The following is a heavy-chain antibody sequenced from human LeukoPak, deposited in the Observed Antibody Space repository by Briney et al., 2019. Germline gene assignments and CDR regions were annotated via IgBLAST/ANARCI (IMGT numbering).Heavy chain of an antibody. CDR3: ARVLGEMATIYYYYYMDV. V-gene: IGHV3-66*02. CDR2: IYSGGST. CDR1: GFTVSSNY. D-gene: IGHD5-24*01. J-gene: IGHJ6*03. Sequence: PGGSLRLSCAASGFTVSSNYMSWVRQAPGKGLEWVSVIYSGGSTYYADSVKGRFTISRDNSKNTLYLQMGSLRAEDMAVYYCARVLGEMATIYYYYYMDVWGKGTTVTVSS.